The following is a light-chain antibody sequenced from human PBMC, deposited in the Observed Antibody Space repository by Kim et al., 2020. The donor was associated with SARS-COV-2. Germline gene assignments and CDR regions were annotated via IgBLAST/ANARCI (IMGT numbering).Light chain of an antibody. CDR2: AAS. J-gene: IGKJ1*01. V-gene: IGKV1-8*01. CDR3: QQYYSYEGT. Sequence: AIRITQSPSSLSASTGDRVTITCRASQGISSYLAWYQQKPGKAPKLLIYAASTLQSGVPSRFSGSGSGTDFTLTISCLQSEDFATYYWQQYYSYEGTFGQGTKVEIK. CDR1: QGISSY.